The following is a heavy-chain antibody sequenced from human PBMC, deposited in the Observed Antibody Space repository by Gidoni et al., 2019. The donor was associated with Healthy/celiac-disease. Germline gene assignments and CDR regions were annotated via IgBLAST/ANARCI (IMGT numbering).Heavy chain of an antibody. CDR1: GFTFSSYG. Sequence: QVQLVESGGGVVQPGRSLRLSCAASGFTFSSYGMPWVRQAPGKGLEWVAVISYDGSNKYYADSVKGRFTISRDNSKNTLYLQMNSLRAEDTAVYYCAKGGFGVVTVFDYWGQGTLVTVSS. V-gene: IGHV3-30*18. D-gene: IGHD3-3*01. J-gene: IGHJ4*02. CDR2: ISYDGSNK. CDR3: AKGGFGVVTVFDY.